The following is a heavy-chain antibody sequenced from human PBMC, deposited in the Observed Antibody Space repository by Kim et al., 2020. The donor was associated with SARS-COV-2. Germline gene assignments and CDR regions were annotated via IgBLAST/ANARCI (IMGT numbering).Heavy chain of an antibody. J-gene: IGHJ4*02. V-gene: IGHV3-30*03. CDR3: ARLFYDILTGPFDF. D-gene: IGHD3-9*01. Sequence: YTASGKGRCTLSRDNSKNTVYLQMSSLRAEDTAVYYCARLFYDILTGPFDFWGQGTLVTVSS.